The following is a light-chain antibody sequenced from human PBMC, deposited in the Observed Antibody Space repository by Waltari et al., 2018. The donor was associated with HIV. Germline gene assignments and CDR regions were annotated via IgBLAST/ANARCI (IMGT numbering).Light chain of an antibody. CDR1: TTDIGGYNY. V-gene: IGLV2-14*03. J-gene: IGLJ2*01. CDR2: GVS. Sequence: QSALTQPASVSGSPGQSITISCTGTTTDIGGYNYVSWYQRHPDKAPKLIIFGVSNRPSGISSRFSGSKSGNTASLTISGPQAEDEADYYCCSYTKLTTHYVLFGGGTKLTVL. CDR3: CSYTKLTTHYVL.